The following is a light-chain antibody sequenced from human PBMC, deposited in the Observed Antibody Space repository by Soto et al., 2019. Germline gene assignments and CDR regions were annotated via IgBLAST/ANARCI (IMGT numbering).Light chain of an antibody. CDR2: ENN. CDR1: SGSIASND. Sequence: NFMLTQPHSVSESPGKTVTISCTRSSGSIASNDVQWYQQRPGSAPTTVIYENNQRLSGVPDRFSGSTDGSSNSASLTISGLQTEDEADYYCQSYDSSTVVFGGGTKLTVL. J-gene: IGLJ2*01. V-gene: IGLV6-57*04. CDR3: QSYDSSTVV.